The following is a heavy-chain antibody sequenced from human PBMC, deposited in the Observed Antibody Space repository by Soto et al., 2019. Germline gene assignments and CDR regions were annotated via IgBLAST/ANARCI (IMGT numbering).Heavy chain of an antibody. Sequence: SETLSLTCDVYGGSFSGYIWTWIRQTPGKGLQWIGQINHSGSANYNPSLKSRVTISVHTSKNQFSLKLSSVTAADTAVYYCAREEGGGYDHRWFDPWGQGTLVTVSS. CDR2: INHSGSA. V-gene: IGHV4-34*01. J-gene: IGHJ5*02. CDR3: AREEGGGYDHRWFDP. CDR1: GGSFSGYI. D-gene: IGHD5-12*01.